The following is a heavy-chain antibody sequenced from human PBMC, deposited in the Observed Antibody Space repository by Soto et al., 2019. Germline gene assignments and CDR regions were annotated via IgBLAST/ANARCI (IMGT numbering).Heavy chain of an antibody. CDR2: INPNSGGT. V-gene: IGHV1-2*02. CDR3: AAGAGGAAGTYYYYYYGMDV. CDR1: GYTFTGYY. J-gene: IGHJ6*02. Sequence: ASVKVSCKASGYTFTGYYMHWVRQAPGQGLEWMGWINPNSGGTNYAQKFQGRVTMTRDTSISTAYMELSRLRSEDTAVYYCAAGAGGAAGTYYYYYYGMDVWGQGTTVTVSS. D-gene: IGHD6-13*01.